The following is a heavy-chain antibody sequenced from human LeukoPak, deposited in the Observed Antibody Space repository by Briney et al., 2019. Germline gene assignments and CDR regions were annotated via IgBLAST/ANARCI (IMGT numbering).Heavy chain of an antibody. CDR2: ISYDGSNK. Sequence: GRSLRLSCAASGFTFSSYGMHWVRQAPGKGLEWVAVISYDGSNKYYADSVKGQFTISRDNSKNTLYLQMNSLRAEDTAVYYCAKSAMAPPYHYYGMDVWGQGTTVTVSS. D-gene: IGHD5-18*01. CDR3: AKSAMAPPYHYYGMDV. CDR1: GFTFSSYG. J-gene: IGHJ6*02. V-gene: IGHV3-30*18.